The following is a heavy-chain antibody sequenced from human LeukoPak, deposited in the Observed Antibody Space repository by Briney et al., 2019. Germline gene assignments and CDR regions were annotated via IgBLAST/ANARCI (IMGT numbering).Heavy chain of an antibody. CDR2: IYYGGST. CDR1: GDSVSSSRYY. J-gene: IGHJ6*02. V-gene: IGHV4-39*02. CDR3: ASPPMVRGIMDYFNYGMDV. Sequence: SETLSLTCTVSGDSVSSSRYYWGWVRQPPGKGLEWIGSIYYGGSTYYNPSLKSRVIISVDTSKNHFSLKLIAATAADTAVYYCASPPMVRGIMDYFNYGMDVWGQGTTVTVFS. D-gene: IGHD3-10*01.